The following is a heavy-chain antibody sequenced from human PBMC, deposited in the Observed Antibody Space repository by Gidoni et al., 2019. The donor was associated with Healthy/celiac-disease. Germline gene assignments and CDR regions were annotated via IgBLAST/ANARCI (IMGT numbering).Heavy chain of an antibody. D-gene: IGHD5-12*01. CDR2: IYPGDSDT. Sequence: EVQLVQSGAEVKKPGESLKISCKRSGYSFTSYWIGWGLQMPGKGLEWMGIIYPGDSDTRYSPSFQGQVTISADKYISTAYLQWSSLKASDTAMYYGARRGRYSGYDYVEDRDYWGQGTLVTVSS. CDR3: ARRGRYSGYDYVEDRDY. J-gene: IGHJ4*02. CDR1: GYSFTSYW. V-gene: IGHV5-51*03.